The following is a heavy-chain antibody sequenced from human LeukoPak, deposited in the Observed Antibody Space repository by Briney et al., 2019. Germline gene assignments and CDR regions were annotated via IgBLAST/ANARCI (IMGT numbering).Heavy chain of an antibody. V-gene: IGHV4-31*03. D-gene: IGHD3-16*02. CDR2: IYYSGST. CDR3: ARGVRNPRFNYMDV. J-gene: IGHJ6*03. CDR1: GGSISSGGYY. Sequence: SETLSLTCTVSGGSISSGGYYWSWIRQHPGKGLEWIGYIYYSGSTYYNPSLKSRVTISVDTSKNQFSLKLSSVTAADTAVYYCARGVRNPRFNYMDVWGKGTTVTVSS.